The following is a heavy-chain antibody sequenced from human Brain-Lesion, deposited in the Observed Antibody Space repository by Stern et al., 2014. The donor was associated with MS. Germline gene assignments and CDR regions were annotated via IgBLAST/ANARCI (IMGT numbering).Heavy chain of an antibody. CDR3: ARGRVVPGFQYYATDV. V-gene: IGHV4-61*02. J-gene: IGHJ6*02. D-gene: IGHD2-2*01. Sequence: MQLVESGPGLVKPSQTLSLSCTVSGGSISSGGYYWSWIRQPAGKGLEWIGRIFNSGSTSYNPSLKSRVTISKNPSNNPFSLTLNSMAAADTAVYYCARGRVVPGFQYYATDVWGQGTTVIVSS. CDR2: IFNSGST. CDR1: GGSISSGGYY.